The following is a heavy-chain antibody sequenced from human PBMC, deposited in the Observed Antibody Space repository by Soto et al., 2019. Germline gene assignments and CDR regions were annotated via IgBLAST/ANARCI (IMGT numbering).Heavy chain of an antibody. CDR3: ARVGCGGPNYYGMDV. D-gene: IGHD2-21*01. Sequence: ASVKVSCKASGYTFTSYDINWVRQATGQGLEWMGWMNPNSGNTGYAQKFQGRVTMARNTSISTAYMELSSLRSEDTAVYYCARVGCGGPNYYGMDVWGQGTTVTVSS. V-gene: IGHV1-8*01. CDR2: MNPNSGNT. CDR1: GYTFTSYD. J-gene: IGHJ6*02.